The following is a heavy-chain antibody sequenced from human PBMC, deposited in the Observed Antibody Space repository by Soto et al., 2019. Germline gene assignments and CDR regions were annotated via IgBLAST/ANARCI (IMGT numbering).Heavy chain of an antibody. CDR3: ARGYYFDSSGQLHNYYGMYA. D-gene: IGHD3-22*01. V-gene: IGHV3-48*02. J-gene: IGHJ6*02. CDR1: GFTFSSHS. Sequence: XGCLRLSCEVCGFTFSSHSMNWVRQAPGKGLEWVSYISSSGSTIHYADSVKGRFTISRDNAENSLYLQMESLRDEDTAVYYCARGYYFDSSGQLHNYYGMYAWGQRTAVTVSS. CDR2: ISSSGSTI.